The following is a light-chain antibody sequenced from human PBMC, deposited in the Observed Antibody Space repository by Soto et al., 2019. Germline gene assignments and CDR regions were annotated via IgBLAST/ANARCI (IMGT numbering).Light chain of an antibody. CDR3: CSFTGSDTDWV. V-gene: IGLV2-11*01. CDR1: SSDVGGYNH. CDR2: DVT. Sequence: QSALTQSRSVSGSPGQSVTISCTGTSSDVGGYNHVSWYQRHPGKAPKVLIYDVTKRPSGVPDRFSGSKSGNTASLTISGLQAEDEADYYCCSFTGSDTDWVFGGGTKLTVL. J-gene: IGLJ3*02.